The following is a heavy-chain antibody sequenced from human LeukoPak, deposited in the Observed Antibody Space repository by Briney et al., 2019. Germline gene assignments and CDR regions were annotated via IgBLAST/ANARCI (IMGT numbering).Heavy chain of an antibody. V-gene: IGHV1-46*01. CDR1: GYTFTSYY. J-gene: IGHJ4*02. D-gene: IGHD6-6*01. CDR3: ARDRGIRSSAPGY. Sequence: ASVKVSCKASGYTFTSYYMHWVRQAPGQGLEWMGIINPSGGSTSYAQKFQGRVTMTTDTSTSTAYMELRSLRSDDTAVYYCARDRGIRSSAPGYWGQGTLVTVSS. CDR2: INPSGGST.